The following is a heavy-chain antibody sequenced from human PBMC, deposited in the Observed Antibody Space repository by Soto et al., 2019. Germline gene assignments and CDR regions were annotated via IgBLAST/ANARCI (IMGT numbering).Heavy chain of an antibody. CDR3: ARVPGRI. CDR2: VYSGGAT. J-gene: IGHJ4*02. Sequence: QLVETGGGLIQPGTSLTLSCAASGFSVSRNYMTWVRQAPGKGLEWVSFVYSGGATFYADSVKGRFILSRDASQNTMYLQMNNLRAEDTAVYYCARVPGRIWGRGTLVTVAS. D-gene: IGHD3-10*01. CDR1: GFSVSRNY. V-gene: IGHV3-53*02.